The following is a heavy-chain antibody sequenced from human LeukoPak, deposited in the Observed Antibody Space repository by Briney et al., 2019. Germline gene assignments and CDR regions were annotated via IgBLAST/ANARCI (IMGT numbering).Heavy chain of an antibody. V-gene: IGHV4-34*01. J-gene: IGHJ4*02. Sequence: SETLSLTCAVYGGSFSGYYWSWIRQPPGKGLEWSGEINHSGSTNYNPSLKGRVTISVDTSKNQFSLKLSSVTAADTAVYYCARRSLYYYDSSGYYRPWHFDYWGQGTLVTVSS. CDR3: ARRSLYYYDSSGYYRPWHFDY. D-gene: IGHD3-22*01. CDR1: GGSFSGYY. CDR2: INHSGST.